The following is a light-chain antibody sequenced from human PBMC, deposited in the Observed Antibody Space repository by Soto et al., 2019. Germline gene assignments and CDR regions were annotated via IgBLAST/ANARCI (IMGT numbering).Light chain of an antibody. V-gene: IGKV1-39*01. CDR2: GAS. CDR3: QQTYDSLPT. CDR1: QTINNY. J-gene: IGKJ4*01. Sequence: APSGATRTAYVGDRVTITCRASQTINNYLNWYQQKPGKAPKCLIYGASSLQSGVSSRFSGRGSGTDYTLTISSLQPEDFAPYYSQQTYDSLPTFAGGTRLDIK.